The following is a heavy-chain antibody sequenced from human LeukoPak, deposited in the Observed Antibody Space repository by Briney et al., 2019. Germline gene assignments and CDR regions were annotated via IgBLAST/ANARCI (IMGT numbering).Heavy chain of an antibody. CDR1: GFTFSSYG. D-gene: IGHD3-10*01. CDR2: ISYDGSNK. CDR3: ARDYHRYYYGSGSYGISKH. V-gene: IGHV3-30*03. J-gene: IGHJ1*01. Sequence: PGRSLRLSCAASGFTFSSYGMHWVRQAPGKGLEWVAVISYDGSNKYYADSVKGRFTISRDNSKNTLYLQMNSLRAEDTAVYYCARDYHRYYYGSGSYGISKHWGQGTLVTVSS.